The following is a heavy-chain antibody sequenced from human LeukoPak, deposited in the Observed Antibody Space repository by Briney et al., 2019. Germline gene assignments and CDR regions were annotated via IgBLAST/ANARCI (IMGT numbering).Heavy chain of an antibody. J-gene: IGHJ3*02. Sequence: VKVSCKASGYSFSDNYVHWVRQAPGQGLEYMGWVNPKGGDTNFSQRFKGRVTMTSDTSISTAYLEMRKLRSDDTAVYFCARGKDDSTGHYDAFDIWGHGTMVTVSS. CDR2: VNPKGGDT. CDR3: ARGKDDSTGHYDAFDI. D-gene: IGHD3-22*01. CDR1: GYSFSDNY. V-gene: IGHV1-2*02.